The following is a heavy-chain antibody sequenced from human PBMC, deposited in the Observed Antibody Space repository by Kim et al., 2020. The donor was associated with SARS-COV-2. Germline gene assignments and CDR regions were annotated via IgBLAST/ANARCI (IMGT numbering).Heavy chain of an antibody. D-gene: IGHD3-22*01. J-gene: IGHJ3*02. CDR2: INSDGTST. CDR3: ARVNPYYSDSSAQAAFDT. V-gene: IGHV3-74*01. Sequence: GGSLRLSCAASRFTFSSYWMHWVRQAPGKGLMWVSRINSDGTSTNYADSVKGRFTISRDNAKNTLYLLMNSLRAEDTALYYCARVNPYYSDSSAQAAFDTWGQGTMVTASS. CDR1: RFTFSSYW.